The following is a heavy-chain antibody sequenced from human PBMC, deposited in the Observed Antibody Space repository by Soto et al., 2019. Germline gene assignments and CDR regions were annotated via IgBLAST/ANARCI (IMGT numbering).Heavy chain of an antibody. CDR1: GYSFTSHG. CDR3: ATSGYGDSYY. J-gene: IGHJ4*02. V-gene: IGHV1-24*01. Sequence: ASVKVSCKASGYSFTSHGISWVRQAPGKGLEWMGGFDPEDGETIYAQKFQGRVTMTEDTSTDTAYMELSSLRSEDTAVYCCATSGYGDSYYWGQGTLVTVSS. CDR2: FDPEDGET. D-gene: IGHD4-17*01.